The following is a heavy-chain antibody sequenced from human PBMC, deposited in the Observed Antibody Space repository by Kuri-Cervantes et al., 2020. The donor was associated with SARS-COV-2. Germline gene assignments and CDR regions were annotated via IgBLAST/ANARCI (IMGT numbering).Heavy chain of an antibody. D-gene: IGHD2-15*01. V-gene: IGHV3-13*01. CDR1: GFTFSSYD. J-gene: IGHJ5*02. CDR2: IGTAGDT. CDR3: ARGDLGYCSGGSFYNWFDP. Sequence: GGSLRLSCAASGFTFSSYDMHWVRQATGKGLEWVSAIGTAGDTYYPGSVKGRFTISRENAKNSLYLQMNSLRAEDTAVYYCARGDLGYCSGGSFYNWFDPWGQGTLVTVSS.